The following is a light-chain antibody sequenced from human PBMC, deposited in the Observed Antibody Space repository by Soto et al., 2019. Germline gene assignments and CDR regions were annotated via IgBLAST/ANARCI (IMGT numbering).Light chain of an antibody. V-gene: IGLV1-51*01. CDR2: DSD. Sequence: QAVLTQPPSVSAAPGQRVTISCSGSSSNIGNNFVSWYQQLPGAAPKLLFYDSDKRPSGIPDRFSGSKSGTSATLGITGLQPGDQADYYCATWDNSLGVVVFGGGTKVTVL. CDR3: ATWDNSLGVVV. CDR1: SSNIGNNF. J-gene: IGLJ2*01.